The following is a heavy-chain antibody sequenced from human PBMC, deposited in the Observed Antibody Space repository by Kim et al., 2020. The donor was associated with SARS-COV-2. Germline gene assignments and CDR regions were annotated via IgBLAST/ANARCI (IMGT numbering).Heavy chain of an antibody. J-gene: IGHJ4*02. CDR1: GSSFTNYY. D-gene: IGHD2-15*01. CDR3: ARGLVVERSSLIFDF. CDR2: INYSGGT. V-gene: IGHV4-34*01. Sequence: SETLSLTCAVYGSSFTNYYWSWIRQPPGRGLEWIAGINYSGGTYYNPSLKSRVTISLDKSKNELSLKLSSVTAADTAVYYCARGLVVERSSLIFDFWGQGILVTVSS.